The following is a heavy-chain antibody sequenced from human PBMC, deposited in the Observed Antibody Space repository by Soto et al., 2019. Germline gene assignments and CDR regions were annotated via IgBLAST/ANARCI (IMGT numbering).Heavy chain of an antibody. CDR3: ARFGLQLWWHFDY. D-gene: IGHD5-18*01. CDR1: GGSISSSNW. Sequence: SETLSLTCAVSGGSISSSNWWSWVRQPPGKGLEWIGEIYHSGSTNYNPSLKSRVTISVDKTKNQFSLKLSSVTAADTAVYYCARFGLQLWWHFDYWGQGTLVTVSS. CDR2: IYHSGST. J-gene: IGHJ4*02. V-gene: IGHV4-4*02.